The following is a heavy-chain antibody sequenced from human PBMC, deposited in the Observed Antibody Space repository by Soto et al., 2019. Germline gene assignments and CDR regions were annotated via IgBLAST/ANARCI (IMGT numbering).Heavy chain of an antibody. V-gene: IGHV5-51*01. CDR1: GYSFINYW. CDR2: IYPGDSDI. J-gene: IGHJ4*02. Sequence: LKISCKASGYSFINYWIVWVRQMPGKGLEWMGIIYPGDSDIRYSPSFQGQVTVSADKSISSAYLQWSSLKASDTAMYYCARQGLSGGAGYWGQGTLVTVSS. D-gene: IGHD2-15*01. CDR3: ARQGLSGGAGY.